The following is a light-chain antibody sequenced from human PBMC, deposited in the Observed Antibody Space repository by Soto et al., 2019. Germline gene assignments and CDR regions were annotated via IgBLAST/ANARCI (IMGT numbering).Light chain of an antibody. J-gene: IGKJ1*01. CDR1: QTISSW. Sequence: IRMTQSPYSLSASTEDRVTITCRASQTISSWLAWYQQKPGKAPKLLIYKASTLKSGVPSRFSGSGSGTEFTLTISSLQPDDFATYYCQHYNSYSEAFGQGTMV. CDR2: KAS. CDR3: QHYNSYSEA. V-gene: IGKV1-5*03.